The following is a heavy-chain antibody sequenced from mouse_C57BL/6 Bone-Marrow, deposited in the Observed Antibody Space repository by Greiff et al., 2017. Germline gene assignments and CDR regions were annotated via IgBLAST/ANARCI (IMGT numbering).Heavy chain of an antibody. CDR2: IDPSDSYT. J-gene: IGHJ4*01. V-gene: IGHV1-50*01. CDR1: GYTFTSYW. CDR3: ARPPYDYYAMDY. D-gene: IGHD6-5*01. Sequence: VQLQQPGAELVKPGASVKLSCKASGYTFTSYWMQWVKQRPGQGLEWIGEIDPSDSYTNYNQKFKGKATLTVDTSSSTAYMQLSSLTSEDSAVYYCARPPYDYYAMDYWGQGTSVTVSS.